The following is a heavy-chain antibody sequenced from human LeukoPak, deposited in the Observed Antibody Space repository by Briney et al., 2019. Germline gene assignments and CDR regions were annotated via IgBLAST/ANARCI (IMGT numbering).Heavy chain of an antibody. Sequence: ASVKVSCKASGYTFTGYYMHWVRQVPGQGLEWMGWINPNDGDTNYAQKFQGRVTMTRDTSISTAHMEVSRLRSDDTAVYYCARANFLYCSSSTCLFDYWGQGTLVTVSS. D-gene: IGHD2-2*01. J-gene: IGHJ4*02. CDR1: GYTFTGYY. V-gene: IGHV1-2*02. CDR2: INPNDGDT. CDR3: ARANFLYCSSSTCLFDY.